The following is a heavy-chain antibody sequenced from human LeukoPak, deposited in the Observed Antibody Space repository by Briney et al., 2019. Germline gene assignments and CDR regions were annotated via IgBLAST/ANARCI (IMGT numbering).Heavy chain of an antibody. CDR1: GGSISSYY. J-gene: IGHJ3*02. CDR2: IYYSGST. D-gene: IGHD3/OR15-3a*01. Sequence: SETLSLTCTVSGGSISSYYWSWIRQPPGKGLEWIGYIYYSGSTNYNPSLKSRVTISVDTSKNQFSLKLSSVTAADTAVYYCARDLKDWYRGNAFDIWGQGTMVTVSS. CDR3: ARDLKDWYRGNAFDI. V-gene: IGHV4-59*01.